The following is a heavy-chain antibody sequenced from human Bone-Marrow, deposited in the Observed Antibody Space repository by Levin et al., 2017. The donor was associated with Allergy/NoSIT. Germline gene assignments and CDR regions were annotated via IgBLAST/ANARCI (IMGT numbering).Heavy chain of an antibody. D-gene: IGHD2-2*02. J-gene: IGHJ6*02. Sequence: GGSLRLSCAASGFTFSSYAMSWVRQAPGKGLEWVSAISGSGGSTYYADSVKGRFTISRDNSKNTLYLQMNSLRAEDTAVYYCAKSAPGYCSSTSCYTPRGTYGMDVWGQGTTVTVSS. V-gene: IGHV3-23*01. CDR2: ISGSGGST. CDR3: AKSAPGYCSSTSCYTPRGTYGMDV. CDR1: GFTFSSYA.